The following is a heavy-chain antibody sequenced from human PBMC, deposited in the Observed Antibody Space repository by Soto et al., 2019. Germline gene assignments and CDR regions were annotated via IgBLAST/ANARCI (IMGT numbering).Heavy chain of an antibody. Sequence: ASVKVSCKATGYTFTSYYMHWVRQAPGQGLEWMGWINPNSGGTNYAQKFQGWVTMTRDTSISTAYMELSRLRSDDTAVYYCARVDCSGGSCWFDPWGQGTLVTVSS. CDR3: ARVDCSGGSCWFDP. CDR2: INPNSGGT. V-gene: IGHV1-2*04. D-gene: IGHD2-15*01. J-gene: IGHJ5*02. CDR1: GYTFTSYY.